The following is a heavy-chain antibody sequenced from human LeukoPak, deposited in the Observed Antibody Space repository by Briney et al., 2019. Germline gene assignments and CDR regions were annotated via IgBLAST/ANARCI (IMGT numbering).Heavy chain of an antibody. CDR2: IKTDGSIT. V-gene: IGHV3-74*01. J-gene: IGHJ4*02. D-gene: IGHD3-10*01. Sequence: GGSLRLSCAASGFSFSVFWMHWVRQAPGKGPVWVSRIKTDGSITNYADSVKGRFTISRDNAKNTLYLQMNSLKTEDTAVYYCTRVGVYGSKLLWFGDRWGQGTLVTVSS. CDR1: GFSFSVFW. CDR3: TRVGVYGSKLLWFGDR.